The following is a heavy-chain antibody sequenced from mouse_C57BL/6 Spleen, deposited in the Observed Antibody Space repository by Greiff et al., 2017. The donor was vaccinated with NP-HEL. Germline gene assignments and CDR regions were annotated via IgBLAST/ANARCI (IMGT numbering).Heavy chain of an antibody. CDR3: ARGGLGWFAY. D-gene: IGHD2-13*01. V-gene: IGHV1-42*01. CDR2: INPSTGGT. Sequence: VQLKQSGPELVKPGASVKISCKASGYSFTGYYMNWVKQSPEKSLEWIGEINPSTGGTTYNQKFKAKATLTVDKSSSTAYMQLKSLTSEDSAVYYCARGGLGWFAYWGQGTLVTVSA. J-gene: IGHJ3*01. CDR1: GYSFTGYY.